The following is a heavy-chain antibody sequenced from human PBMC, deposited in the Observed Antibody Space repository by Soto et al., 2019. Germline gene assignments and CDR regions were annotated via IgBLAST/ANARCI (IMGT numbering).Heavy chain of an antibody. CDR1: GFTFDDYT. Sequence: QPGGSLRLSCAASGFTFDDYTMHWVRQAPGKGLEWVSLISWDGGSTYYADSVKGRFTISRDSSKNSLYLQMNSLRTEDTALYYCAKDNGPYYYYGMDVWGQGTTVTSP. CDR3: AKDNGPYYYYGMDV. J-gene: IGHJ6*02. V-gene: IGHV3-43*01. CDR2: ISWDGGST.